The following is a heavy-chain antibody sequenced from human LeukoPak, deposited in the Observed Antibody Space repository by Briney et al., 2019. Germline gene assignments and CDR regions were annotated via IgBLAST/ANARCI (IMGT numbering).Heavy chain of an antibody. D-gene: IGHD5-18*01. J-gene: IGHJ6*03. CDR2: IYYSGST. CDR1: GGSISSHY. V-gene: IGHV4-59*11. CDR3: ARLYAYSYGYYYYYYMDV. Sequence: PSETLSLTCTVSGGSISSHYWSWIRQPPGKGLEWIGYIYYSGSTNYNPSLKSRVTISVDTSKNQFSLKLSSVTAADTAVYYCARLYAYSYGYYYYYYMDVWGKGTTVTVSS.